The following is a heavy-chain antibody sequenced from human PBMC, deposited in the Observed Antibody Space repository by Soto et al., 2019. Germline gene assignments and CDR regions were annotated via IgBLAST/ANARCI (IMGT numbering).Heavy chain of an antibody. Sequence: GGSLRLSCAASGFTFSSYAMHWVRQAPGKGLEWVAVISYDGSNKYYADSVKGRFTISRDNSKNTLYLQMNSLRAEDTAVYYCAREDLEQTYYYYYYGMDVWGQGTTVTVSS. V-gene: IGHV3-30-3*01. CDR3: AREDLEQTYYYYYYGMDV. CDR2: ISYDGSNK. J-gene: IGHJ6*02. D-gene: IGHD1-1*01. CDR1: GFTFSSYA.